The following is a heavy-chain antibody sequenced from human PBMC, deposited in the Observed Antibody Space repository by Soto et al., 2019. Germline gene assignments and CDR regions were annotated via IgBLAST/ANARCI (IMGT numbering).Heavy chain of an antibody. CDR2: INAGNGNT. J-gene: IGHJ6*02. D-gene: IGHD3-9*01. CDR1: GYTFTSYA. Sequence: QVPLVQSGAEVKKPGASVKVSCKASGYTFTSYAMHWVRQAPGQRLEWMGWINAGNGNTKYSQKFQGRVTITRDTSASTAYMELSSLRSEDTAVYYCARDWLSLYYYGMDVWGRGTTVTVSS. CDR3: ARDWLSLYYYGMDV. V-gene: IGHV1-3*01.